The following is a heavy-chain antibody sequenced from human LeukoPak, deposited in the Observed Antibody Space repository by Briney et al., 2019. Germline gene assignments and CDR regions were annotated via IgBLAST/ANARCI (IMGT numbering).Heavy chain of an antibody. CDR2: IIPIFGTA. D-gene: IGHD3-22*01. Sequence: SVKVSCKASGGTFSSYAISWVRQAPGQGLEWMGRIIPIFGTANYAQKFQGRVTITTDESTSTAYMELSSLRSEDTAVYYCASAPSPITMIMSYWGQGTLVTVSS. CDR3: ASAPSPITMIMSY. CDR1: GGTFSSYA. J-gene: IGHJ4*02. V-gene: IGHV1-69*05.